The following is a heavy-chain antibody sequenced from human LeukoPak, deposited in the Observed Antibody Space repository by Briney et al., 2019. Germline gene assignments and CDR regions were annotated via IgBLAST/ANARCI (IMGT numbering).Heavy chain of an antibody. CDR3: SRESGAFCPFGY. J-gene: IGHJ4*02. CDR1: GGSISSTNW. D-gene: IGHD1-26*01. V-gene: IGHV4-4*02. CDR2: ISLTGET. Sequence: SETLSLTCDVSGGSISSTNWWSWVRQPPGQGLEWIGEISLTGETNYNPSLNGRVTMSLDKSRNQLSLKRTSVTAADTAIYYCSRESGAFCPFGYWGQGTLVIVPP.